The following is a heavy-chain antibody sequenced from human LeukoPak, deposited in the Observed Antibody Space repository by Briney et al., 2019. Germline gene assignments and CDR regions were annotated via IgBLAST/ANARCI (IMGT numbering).Heavy chain of an antibody. CDR3: ARDHSSSSEDY. J-gene: IGHJ4*02. Sequence: SETLSLTCTVSGYSISSGYYWAWIRQPPGQGLEWIGSIFHTGSTYHNPSLKSRVTISVDTSKNQFSLKLNSVTAADTAVYYCARDHSSSSEDYWGQGTLVTVSS. V-gene: IGHV4-38-2*02. CDR2: IFHTGST. CDR1: GYSISSGYY. D-gene: IGHD6-13*01.